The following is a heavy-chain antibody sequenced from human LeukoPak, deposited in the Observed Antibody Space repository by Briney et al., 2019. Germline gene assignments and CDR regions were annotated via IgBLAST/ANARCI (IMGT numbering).Heavy chain of an antibody. CDR3: AKDGSRDGYNLGYFDY. V-gene: IGHV3-30*02. CDR2: IRYDGSNK. D-gene: IGHD5-24*01. J-gene: IGHJ4*02. CDR1: GFTFSSYG. Sequence: PGGSLRLSCAASGFTFSSYGMHWVRQAPGKGLEWVAFIRYDGSNKYYADSVKGRFTISRDNSKNSLYLQMNSLRAEDTALYYCAKDGSRDGYNLGYFDYWGQGTLVTVSS.